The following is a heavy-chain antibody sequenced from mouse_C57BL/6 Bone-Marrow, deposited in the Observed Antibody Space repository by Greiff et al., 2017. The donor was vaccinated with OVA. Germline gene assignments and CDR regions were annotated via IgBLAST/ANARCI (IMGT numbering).Heavy chain of an antibody. V-gene: IGHV1-15*01. Sequence: QVQLQQSGAELVRPGASVTLSCKASGYTFTDHEMHWVKQTPVHGLEWIGAIDPETGGTAYNQKFKGKAILTADKSSSTVYMALRSLTSEDSAVYYCTRSYSNYGDFDYWGQGTTLTVSS. D-gene: IGHD2-5*01. CDR2: IDPETGGT. J-gene: IGHJ2*01. CDR3: TRSYSNYGDFDY. CDR1: GYTFTDHE.